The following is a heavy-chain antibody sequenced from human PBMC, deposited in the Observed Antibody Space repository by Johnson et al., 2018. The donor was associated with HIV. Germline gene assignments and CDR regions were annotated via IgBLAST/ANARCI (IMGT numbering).Heavy chain of an antibody. Sequence: VQLMESGGGLVQPGGSLRLSCAATGFSSGTYWMAWVRQAPGKGLEWVASIMGQGSEKYYVDSVKGRFTISRDNAKNSLYLLMNSLRAEDTAVYYCARDSRFAFDIWGQVTMVTVSS. CDR3: ARDSRFAFDI. CDR2: IMGQGSEK. V-gene: IGHV3-7*01. J-gene: IGHJ3*02. CDR1: GFSSGTYW.